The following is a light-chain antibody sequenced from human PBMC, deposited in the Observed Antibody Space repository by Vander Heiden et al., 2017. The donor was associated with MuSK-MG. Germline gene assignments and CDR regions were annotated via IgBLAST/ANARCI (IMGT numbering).Light chain of an antibody. Sequence: QSALTQPPSASGSPGQSVTISCSGTSSDIGGYYYVSWYPQHPGKAPKLLISEVSKRPSGVPDRFSGSKSGNTASLTVSGLQAEDEADYYCSSYAGSNNVVFGGGTKLTVL. CDR2: EVS. CDR1: SSDIGGYYY. J-gene: IGLJ2*01. CDR3: SSYAGSNNVV. V-gene: IGLV2-8*01.